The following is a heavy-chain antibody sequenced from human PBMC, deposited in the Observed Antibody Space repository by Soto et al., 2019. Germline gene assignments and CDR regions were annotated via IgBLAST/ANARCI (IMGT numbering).Heavy chain of an antibody. CDR2: ISSSSSTI. V-gene: IGHV3-48*02. CDR3: ARADCSGGSCYSGPISIDY. Sequence: PGGSLRLSCAASGFTFSSYSMNWVRQAPGKGLEWVSYISSSSSTIYYADAVKGRFTISRDNAKNSLYLQMNSLRDEDTAVYYCARADCSGGSCYSGPISIDYWGQGTLVTVSS. CDR1: GFTFSSYS. D-gene: IGHD2-15*01. J-gene: IGHJ4*02.